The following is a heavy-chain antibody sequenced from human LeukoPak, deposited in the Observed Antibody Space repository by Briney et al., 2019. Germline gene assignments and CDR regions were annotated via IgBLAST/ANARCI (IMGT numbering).Heavy chain of an antibody. D-gene: IGHD5-12*01. CDR1: GFTFISYT. Sequence: GGSLRLSCAASGFTFISYTMSWVRQAPGKGLEWVSTISGSGGSSDYAESVKGRFTISRDNSKNTVYVQMNSLRAEDTAVYYCARGSGYSGPPDWGQGTLVTVSA. CDR3: ARGSGYSGPPD. CDR2: ISGSGGSS. J-gene: IGHJ4*02. V-gene: IGHV3-23*01.